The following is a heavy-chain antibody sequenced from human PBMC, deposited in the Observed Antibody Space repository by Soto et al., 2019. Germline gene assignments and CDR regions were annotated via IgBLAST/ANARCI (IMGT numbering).Heavy chain of an antibody. J-gene: IGHJ4*02. D-gene: IGHD3-22*01. V-gene: IGHV4-39*01. CDR1: GGSISSSSYY. CDR2: IYYSGST. Sequence: SETLSLTCTFSGGSISSSSYYLGWIRQPPGKGLEWIGSIYYSGSTYYNPSLKSRVTISVDTSKNQFSLKLSSVTAADTAVYYCASLPDYYDSSGYFQVFDYWGQGTLVTVSS. CDR3: ASLPDYYDSSGYFQVFDY.